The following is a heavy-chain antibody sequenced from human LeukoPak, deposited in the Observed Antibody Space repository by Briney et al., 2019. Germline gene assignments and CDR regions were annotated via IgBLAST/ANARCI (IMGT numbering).Heavy chain of an antibody. CDR2: ISNNGGYT. CDR3: AKQLGYCSDGSCYFPY. D-gene: IGHD2-15*01. V-gene: IGHV3-23*01. CDR1: GFTFSSYW. Sequence: GGSLRLSCTASGFTFSSYWMSWVRQAPGKGLEWVSAISNNGGYTYYADSVQGRFTISRDNSKSTLCLQMNSLRAEDTAVYYCAKQLGYCSDGSCYFPYWGQGTLVTVSS. J-gene: IGHJ4*02.